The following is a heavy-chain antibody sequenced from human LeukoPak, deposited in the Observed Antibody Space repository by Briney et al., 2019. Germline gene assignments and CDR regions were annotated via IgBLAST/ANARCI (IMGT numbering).Heavy chain of an antibody. Sequence: GGSLRLACAASGFTFSSYWMHWVRQTPEKGLVWVSRIDTDGSSTIYADSVKGRFTISRDNAKNTLFLQMNSLRAEDTAVYYCTRGYVGIDYSGQGTLVTVSS. J-gene: IGHJ4*02. CDR1: GFTFSSYW. CDR3: TRGYVGIDY. CDR2: IDTDGSST. V-gene: IGHV3-74*01. D-gene: IGHD5-12*01.